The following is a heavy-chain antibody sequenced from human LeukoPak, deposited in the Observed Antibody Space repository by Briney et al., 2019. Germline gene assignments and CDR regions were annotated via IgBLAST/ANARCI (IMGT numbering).Heavy chain of an antibody. J-gene: IGHJ4*02. D-gene: IGHD3-22*01. CDR2: INQDGSET. Sequence: GGSLRLSCAASGFTFSTFWMSWVRQAPGKGPEWVANINQDGSETYYVDSVKGRFTISRDNAKSSLYLQMNSLRVEDTAVYYCARGRYYLDSRGYSSFYYWGQGTLVAVSP. CDR1: GFTFSTFW. CDR3: ARGRYYLDSRGYSSFYY. V-gene: IGHV3-7*01.